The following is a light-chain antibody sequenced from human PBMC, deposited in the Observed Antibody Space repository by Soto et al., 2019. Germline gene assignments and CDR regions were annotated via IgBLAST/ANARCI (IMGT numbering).Light chain of an antibody. CDR3: QQYHNWPTWT. CDR2: GAS. Sequence: EIVMTQSPATLSVSPGDRATLSCRASQRVSSNLAWYQQKPGQAPRLLISGASTRATDIPARFSGSGSGTEFTLSISSLQSVDSAVYYCQQYHNWPTWTFGQGTKVEIK. V-gene: IGKV3-15*01. CDR1: QRVSSN. J-gene: IGKJ1*01.